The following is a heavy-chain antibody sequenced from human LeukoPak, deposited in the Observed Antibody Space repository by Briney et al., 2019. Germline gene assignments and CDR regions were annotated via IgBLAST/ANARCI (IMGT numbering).Heavy chain of an antibody. CDR1: GLTVSSNC. CDR3: ARRAGDYSHPYDY. Sequence: QTGGSLRLSCAASGLTVSSNCMSWVRQAPGKGLEGVSFIYSGGNTYYADSVKGRFTISRDNSKNTVHLQMNSLRAEDTAMYYCARRAGDYSHPYDYWGQGTLVTVSS. D-gene: IGHD3-22*01. V-gene: IGHV3-53*01. J-gene: IGHJ4*02. CDR2: IYSGGNT.